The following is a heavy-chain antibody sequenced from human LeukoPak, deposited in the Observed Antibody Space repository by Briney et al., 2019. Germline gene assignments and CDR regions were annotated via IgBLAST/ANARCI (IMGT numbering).Heavy chain of an antibody. CDR2: ISYDGTNK. CDR1: GFTFSSYG. J-gene: IGHJ4*02. V-gene: IGHV3-30*18. CDR3: AKDPTHYRVWDYYETIGLSY. Sequence: GGSLRLSCAASGFTFSSYGMHWVRQAPGKGLEWVAVISYDGTNKYYADSVKGRFIISRDNSKNTLNLQMNSLRAEDTAVYYCAKDPTHYRVWDYYETIGLSYWGQGTLVTVSS. D-gene: IGHD3-22*01.